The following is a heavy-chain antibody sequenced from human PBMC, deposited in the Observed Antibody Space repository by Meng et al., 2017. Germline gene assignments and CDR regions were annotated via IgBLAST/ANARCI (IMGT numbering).Heavy chain of an antibody. CDR3: ARDSSSGWYHNY. J-gene: IGHJ4*02. Sequence: VWVGETGGGLLPPGGSLRLSCTASGFYVTTSYSGWVRQAPGKGLEWVSVIYSGGSTYYADSVKGRFSISRDNSKNTLYLQMNSLRAEDTAVYFCARDSSSGWYHNYWGQGTLVTVSS. V-gene: IGHV3-53*02. CDR2: IYSGGST. D-gene: IGHD6-19*01. CDR1: GFYVTTSY.